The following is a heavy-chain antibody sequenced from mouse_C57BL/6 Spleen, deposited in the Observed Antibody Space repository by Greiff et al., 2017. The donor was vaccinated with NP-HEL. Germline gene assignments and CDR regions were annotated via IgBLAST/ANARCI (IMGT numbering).Heavy chain of an antibody. J-gene: IGHJ2*01. CDR1: GYTFTSYW. CDR3: ARADSSDLSYFDD. Sequence: QVQLQQPGAELVMPGASVTLSCKASGYTFTSYWMHWVKQRPGQGLEWIGEIDPSDSSTNYNQKFKGKSTLTVDKSSSTAYMQLSSLTSEDSAVYYCARADSSDLSYFDDWGQGTTLTVSS. D-gene: IGHD3-2*02. V-gene: IGHV1-69*01. CDR2: IDPSDSST.